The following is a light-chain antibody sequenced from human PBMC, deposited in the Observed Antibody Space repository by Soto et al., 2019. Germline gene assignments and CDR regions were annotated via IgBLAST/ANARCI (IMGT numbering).Light chain of an antibody. CDR1: QSLSSW. J-gene: IGKJ1*01. CDR2: KAS. V-gene: IGKV1-5*03. CDR3: QQYDSFPWT. Sequence: DIQMTQSPSTLSASVGDRVTITCRASQSLSSWLAWYQQKPGKAPKLLIYKASNLESGVPSRFSGSGSATEFTLTISSLQPDDFATYYCQQYDSFPWTFVQGTKVEIK.